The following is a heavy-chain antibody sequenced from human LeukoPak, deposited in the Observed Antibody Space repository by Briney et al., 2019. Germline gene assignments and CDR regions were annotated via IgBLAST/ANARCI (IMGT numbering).Heavy chain of an antibody. CDR1: GYTFTSYG. J-gene: IGHJ6*02. V-gene: IGHV1-18*01. Sequence: ASVKVSCKASGYTFTSYGISWVRQAPGQGLEWMGWISAYNGNTNYAQKLQGRVTMTTDTSTSTAYMELRSLGSDDTAVYYCARGDYGDNLYYYYGMDVWGQGTTVTVSS. D-gene: IGHD4-17*01. CDR3: ARGDYGDNLYYYYGMDV. CDR2: ISAYNGNT.